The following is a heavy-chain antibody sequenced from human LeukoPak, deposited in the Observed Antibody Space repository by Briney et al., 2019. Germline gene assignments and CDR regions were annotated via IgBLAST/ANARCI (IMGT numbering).Heavy chain of an antibody. CDR3: ARDVEVYGSGGAFDY. J-gene: IGHJ4*02. CDR2: IYSGGST. D-gene: IGHD3-10*01. Sequence: GGSLRLSCAASGFTVSGNYMSWVRQAPGKSLEWVSVIYSGGSTYYADSVKGRFTISRDNSKNTLYLQMNSLRAEDTAVYYCARDVEVYGSGGAFDYWGQGTLVTVSS. V-gene: IGHV3-66*02. CDR1: GFTVSGNY.